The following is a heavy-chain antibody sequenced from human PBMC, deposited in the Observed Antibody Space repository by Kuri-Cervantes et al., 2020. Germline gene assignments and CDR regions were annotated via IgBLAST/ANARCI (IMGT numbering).Heavy chain of an antibody. V-gene: IGHV3-13*01. D-gene: IGHD1-26*01. CDR1: GFTFSSYD. Sequence: GGSLRLSCAASGFTFSSYDMHWVRQATGKGLEWVSAIGTAGDTYYPGSVKGRFTISRDNSKNTLYLQMNSLRAEDTAVYYCAKPISGSSTGDAFDIWGQGTMVTVSS. CDR3: AKPISGSSTGDAFDI. J-gene: IGHJ3*02. CDR2: IGTAGDT.